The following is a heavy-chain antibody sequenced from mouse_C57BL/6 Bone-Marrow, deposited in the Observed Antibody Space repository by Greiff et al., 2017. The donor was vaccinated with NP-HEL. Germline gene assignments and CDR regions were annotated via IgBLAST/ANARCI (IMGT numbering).Heavy chain of an antibody. J-gene: IGHJ3*01. CDR2: FDPSVSYT. D-gene: IGHD1-1*01. CDR1: GYTFTTYW. Sequence: QVQLQQPGAELVKPGASVKLSCKASGYTFTTYWMQWVSQRPGQGLGWIGEFDPSVSYTTSNQKFKGKATLPVAPSSSTANRHLSSLTSEEAADYYGGRMACYGRCYKFAYWGQGTLVTVSA. V-gene: IGHV1-50*01. CDR3: GRMACYGRCYKFAY.